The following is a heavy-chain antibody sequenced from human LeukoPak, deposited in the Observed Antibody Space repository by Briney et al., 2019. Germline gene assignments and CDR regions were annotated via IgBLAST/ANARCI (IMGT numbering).Heavy chain of an antibody. CDR3: ARPAGSDYWYYLDY. CDR1: GDSISSYY. CDR2: IYYSGST. Sequence: SETLSLTCTVSGDSISSYYWSWIRQPPGKGLEWIGYIYYSGSTKYNPSLKSRVTISVDTSKNQFSLKLSSVTAADTAVYYCARPAGSDYWYYLDYWGQGTLVTVSS. J-gene: IGHJ4*02. V-gene: IGHV4-59*12. D-gene: IGHD3-22*01.